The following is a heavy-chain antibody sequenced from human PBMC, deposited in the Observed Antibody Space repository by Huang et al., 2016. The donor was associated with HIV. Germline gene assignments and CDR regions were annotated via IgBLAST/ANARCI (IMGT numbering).Heavy chain of an antibody. J-gene: IGHJ3*02. CDR3: ARQGVGDFVVEPTGLGAFDI. CDR1: GYTFNGYW. V-gene: IGHV5-51*01. D-gene: IGHD2-2*01. Sequence: EVQLVQSGAVVKKPGESLKIYCKGSGYTFNGYWIGWVRQMPGKGLEWMGIIYPGASDTTYSPALQGQVTRSAGKAISTAYVQGSGLKASDTAMYYCARQGVGDFVVEPTGLGAFDIWGQGTMVTVSS. CDR2: IYPGASDT.